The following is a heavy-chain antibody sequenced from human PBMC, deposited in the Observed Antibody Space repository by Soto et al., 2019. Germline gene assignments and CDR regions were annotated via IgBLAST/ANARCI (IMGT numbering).Heavy chain of an antibody. CDR2: ISAGGGST. D-gene: IGHD6-13*01. Sequence: GGSLRLSCAASGLTFSTYAMSWVRQAPGKGLEWVSAISAGGGSTYYADSVKGRLTISRDNSKNTLYLQMNSLRAEDTAVYYCAKGTSGYSSSCPGVWGQGTTVTSP. J-gene: IGHJ6*02. V-gene: IGHV3-23*01. CDR3: AKGTSGYSSSCPGV. CDR1: GLTFSTYA.